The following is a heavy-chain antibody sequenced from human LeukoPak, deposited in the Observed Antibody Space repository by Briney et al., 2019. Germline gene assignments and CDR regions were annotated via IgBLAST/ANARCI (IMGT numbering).Heavy chain of an antibody. CDR2: IYYSGST. CDR1: SGSISSSSYY. CDR3: ASRYCSGSSCHFDY. Sequence: SETLSLTCTVSSGSISSSSYYWGWIRQPPGKGLEWIGSIYYSGSTYYNPSLKSRVTISVDTSRNQFSLKLTSVTAADTAVYYCASRYCSGSSCHFDYWGQGTLVTVSS. J-gene: IGHJ4*02. D-gene: IGHD2-15*01. V-gene: IGHV4-39*01.